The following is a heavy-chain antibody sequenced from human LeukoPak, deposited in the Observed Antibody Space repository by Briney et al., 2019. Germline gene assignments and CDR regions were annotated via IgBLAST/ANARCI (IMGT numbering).Heavy chain of an antibody. Sequence: SETLSLTCAVYGGSFSGYYWSWIRKPPGKGLEWIGEINHSGSTNYNPSLKSRVTISVDTSKNQFSLKLSSVTAADTAVYYCARGDGYNYAYFDYWGQGTLVTVSS. CDR2: INHSGST. V-gene: IGHV4-34*01. D-gene: IGHD5-24*01. CDR1: GGSFSGYY. J-gene: IGHJ4*02. CDR3: ARGDGYNYAYFDY.